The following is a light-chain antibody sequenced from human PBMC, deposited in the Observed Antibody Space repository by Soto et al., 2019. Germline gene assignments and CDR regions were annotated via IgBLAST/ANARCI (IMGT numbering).Light chain of an antibody. CDR2: AAF. CDR3: LQYYNFSWT. V-gene: IGKV1-6*01. J-gene: IGKJ1*01. Sequence: IQVTQSPSSLSASVGDRVTITFRASQDIRNDLAWYQQRPGQAPHLLIFAAFNLQSGVPSRFSGGGSGTHFTLTISGLQPDDFANYYCLQYYNFSWTFGQGTKVDIK. CDR1: QDIRND.